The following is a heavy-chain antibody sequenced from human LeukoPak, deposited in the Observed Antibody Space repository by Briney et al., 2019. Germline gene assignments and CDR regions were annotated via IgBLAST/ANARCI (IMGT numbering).Heavy chain of an antibody. CDR3: ARGPEWYYFDY. V-gene: IGHV4-34*01. CDR2: INHSGST. J-gene: IGHJ4*02. CDR1: GGSFSGYF. D-gene: IGHD3-3*01. Sequence: KPSETLSLTCAVYGGSFSGYFWSWIRQPPGKGLEWIGEINHSGSTSYSPSLKSRVTISVDTSKNQFSLRLSSVTAADTAVYYCARGPEWYYFDYWGQGTLVTVSS.